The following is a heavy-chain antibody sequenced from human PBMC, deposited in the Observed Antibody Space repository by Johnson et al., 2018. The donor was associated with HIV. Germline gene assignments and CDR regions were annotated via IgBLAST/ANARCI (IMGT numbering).Heavy chain of an antibody. CDR3: ARDHGWSRGWLFDAFDI. CDR1: GFTISTFW. Sequence: QVQLVESGGALVQPGGSLRLSCEVSGFTISTFWMHWVRQVPGKGLEWVAVISYDGSNKYYADSVKGRFTISRDNSKNTLYLQMNSLRAEDTAVYYCARDHGWSRGWLFDAFDIWGQGTMVTVSS. D-gene: IGHD6-19*01. V-gene: IGHV3-30*03. J-gene: IGHJ3*02. CDR2: ISYDGSNK.